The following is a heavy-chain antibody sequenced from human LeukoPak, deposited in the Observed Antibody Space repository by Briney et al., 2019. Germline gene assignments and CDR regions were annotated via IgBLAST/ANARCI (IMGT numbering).Heavy chain of an antibody. CDR1: GGSISSSSYY. J-gene: IGHJ4*02. Sequence: PSETLSLTCTVSGGSISSSSYYWGWIRQPPGKGLEWIGSIYYSGSTYYNPSLKSRVTISVDTSKNQFSLKLSSVTAADTAVYYCASTRDRGLGDYGDYKVDYWGQGTLVTVSS. V-gene: IGHV4-39*07. D-gene: IGHD4-17*01. CDR2: IYYSGST. CDR3: ASTRDRGLGDYGDYKVDY.